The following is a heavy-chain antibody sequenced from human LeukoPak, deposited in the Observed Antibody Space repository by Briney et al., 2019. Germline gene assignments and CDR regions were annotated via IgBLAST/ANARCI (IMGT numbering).Heavy chain of an antibody. V-gene: IGHV5-51*01. CDR3: ARIGSGSYARDAFDI. CDR2: IYPGDSDT. CDR1: GYSFTSYW. J-gene: IGHJ3*02. Sequence: GESLKISCKGSGYSFTSYWIGWVRQMPGKGLEWMGIIYPGDSDTRYSPSFQGQVTFSADKSISTAYLQWSSLKASDTSMYYCARIGSGSYARDAFDIWGQGTMVTVSS. D-gene: IGHD1-26*01.